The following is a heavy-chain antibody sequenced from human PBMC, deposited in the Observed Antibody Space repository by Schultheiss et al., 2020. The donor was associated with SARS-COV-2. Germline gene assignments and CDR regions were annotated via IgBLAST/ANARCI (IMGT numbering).Heavy chain of an antibody. CDR3: AALRWTDAFDI. J-gene: IGHJ3*02. CDR1: EYTFTSYY. CDR2: INPSGGST. D-gene: IGHD4-23*01. V-gene: IGHV1-46*01. Sequence: ASVKVSCKASEYTFTSYYMHWVRQAPGQGLEWMGIINPSGGSTSYAQKFQGRVTMTEDTSTDTAYMELSSLRSEDTAVYYCAALRWTDAFDIWGQGTMVTVSS.